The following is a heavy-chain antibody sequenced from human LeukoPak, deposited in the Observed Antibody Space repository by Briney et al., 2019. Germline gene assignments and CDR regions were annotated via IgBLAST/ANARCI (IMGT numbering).Heavy chain of an antibody. V-gene: IGHV4-39*07. CDR3: AARAAFYGSGYYSDY. CDR1: GGSISSSSYY. D-gene: IGHD3-10*01. CDR2: INHSGST. J-gene: IGHJ4*02. Sequence: SETLSLTCTVSGGSISSSSYYWGWIRQPPGKGLEWIGEINHSGSTNYNPSLKSRVTISVDTSKNQFSLKLSSVTAADTAVYYCAARAAFYGSGYYSDYWGQGTLVTVSS.